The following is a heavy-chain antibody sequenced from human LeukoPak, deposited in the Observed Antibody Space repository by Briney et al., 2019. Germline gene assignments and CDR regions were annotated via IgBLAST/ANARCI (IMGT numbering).Heavy chain of an antibody. D-gene: IGHD6-19*01. CDR1: GFTVSSNY. V-gene: IGHV3-66*01. CDR2: IYSGGST. Sequence: GGSLRLSCAASGFTVSSNYMSWVRQAPGKGLEWVSVIYSGGSTYYADSVKGRFTISRDNSKNTLYLQMNSLRAEDTAAYYCAREWRYTGYSSGWETGNFDYWGQGTLVTVSS. J-gene: IGHJ4*02. CDR3: AREWRYTGYSSGWETGNFDY.